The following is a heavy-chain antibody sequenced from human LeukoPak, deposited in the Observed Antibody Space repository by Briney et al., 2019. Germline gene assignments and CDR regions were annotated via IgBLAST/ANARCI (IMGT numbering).Heavy chain of an antibody. CDR2: ITYNSDTT. D-gene: IGHD2-21*02. V-gene: IGHV3-23*01. Sequence: GGSLRLSCEASGFTFSSYGMSWVRQAPGKGLEWVSVITYNSDTTYYAESVKGRFTISRDNSKNTLYLQMNSLRAEDTAVYYCAKGLLAYCGGDCPNGGAFDIWGQGTMVTVSS. J-gene: IGHJ3*02. CDR1: GFTFSSYG. CDR3: AKGLLAYCGGDCPNGGAFDI.